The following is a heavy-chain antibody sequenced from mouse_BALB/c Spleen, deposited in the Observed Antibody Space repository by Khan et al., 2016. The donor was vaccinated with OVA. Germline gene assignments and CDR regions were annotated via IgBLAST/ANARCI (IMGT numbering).Heavy chain of an antibody. J-gene: IGHJ1*01. CDR3: TRRPGYFDV. V-gene: IGHV5-12-1*01. CDR2: INSGGDTT. CDR1: GFTFSSYD. Sequence: EVELVESGGGLVKPGGSLKLSCTASGFTFSSYDMSWVRQTPEKRLEWVAYINSGGDTTYSQDNVKGRSTISRDNAKNTRYLQMSSLKSEDTAIYYCTRRPGYFDVWGAGTTVTVSS.